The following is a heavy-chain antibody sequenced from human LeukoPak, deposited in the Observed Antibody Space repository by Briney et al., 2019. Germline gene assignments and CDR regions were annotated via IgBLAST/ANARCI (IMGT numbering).Heavy chain of an antibody. Sequence: GGSLRLSCAASGFTFSSYWMHWVRQAPGKGLEWVSSISSSSSYIYYADSVKGRFTISRDNAKNSLYLQMNSLRAEDTAVYYCARAVPSTYYYDSSGYSDYWGQGTLVTVSS. D-gene: IGHD3-22*01. CDR3: ARAVPSTYYYDSSGYSDY. V-gene: IGHV3-21*01. CDR2: ISSSSSYI. CDR1: GFTFSSYW. J-gene: IGHJ4*02.